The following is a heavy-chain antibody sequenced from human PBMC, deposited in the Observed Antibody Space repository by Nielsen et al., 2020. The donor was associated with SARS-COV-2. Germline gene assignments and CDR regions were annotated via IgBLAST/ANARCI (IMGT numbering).Heavy chain of an antibody. CDR2: IYYSGST. Sequence: SETLSLTCTVSGGSISSYYWSWIRQPPGKGLEWIGYIYYSGSTYYNPSLKSRVTISVDTSKNQFSLKLSSVTAADTAVYYCARRDTSYYYGMDVWGQGTTVTVSS. J-gene: IGHJ6*02. D-gene: IGHD5-18*01. CDR3: ARRDTSYYYGMDV. V-gene: IGHV4-30-4*01. CDR1: GGSISSYY.